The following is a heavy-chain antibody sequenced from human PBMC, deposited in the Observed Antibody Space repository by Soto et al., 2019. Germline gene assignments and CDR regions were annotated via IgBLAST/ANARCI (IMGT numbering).Heavy chain of an antibody. Sequence: PGGSLRLSCAASGFTFSSYAMSWVRQAPGKGLGWVSAISGSGGSTYYADSVKGRFTISRDNSKNTLYLQMNSLRAEDTAVYYCAKGTEPNGVFDPWGQGTLVTVSS. V-gene: IGHV3-23*01. CDR1: GFTFSSYA. J-gene: IGHJ5*02. D-gene: IGHD1-1*01. CDR3: AKGTEPNGVFDP. CDR2: ISGSGGST.